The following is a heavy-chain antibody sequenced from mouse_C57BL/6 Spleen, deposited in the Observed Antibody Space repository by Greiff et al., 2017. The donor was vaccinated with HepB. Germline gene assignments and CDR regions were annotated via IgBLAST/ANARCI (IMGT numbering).Heavy chain of an antibody. CDR2: IHPNSGST. CDR3: ARNGLWPWFAY. CDR1: GYTFTSYW. V-gene: IGHV1-64*01. Sequence: QVQLQQPGAELVKPGASVKLSCKASGYTFTSYWMHWVKQRPGQGLEWIGMIHPNSGSTNYNEKFKSKATLTVDKSSSTAYMQLSSLTSEDSAVYYCARNGLWPWFAYWGQGTLVTVSA. D-gene: IGHD1-1*02. J-gene: IGHJ3*01.